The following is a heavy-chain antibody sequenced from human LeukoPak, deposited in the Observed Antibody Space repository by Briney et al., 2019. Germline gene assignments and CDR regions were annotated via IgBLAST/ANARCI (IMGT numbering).Heavy chain of an antibody. CDR2: IWYDGSNK. CDR3: ARDRGIQYYYDSSGERDYFDY. V-gene: IGHV3-33*01. CDR1: GFTFSSYG. J-gene: IGHJ4*02. Sequence: PGRSLRLSCAASGFTFSSYGMHWVRQAPGKGLEWVAVIWYDGSNKYYADSVKGRFTISRDNSKNTLYLQMNSLRAEDTAVYYCARDRGIQYYYDSSGERDYFDYWGQGTLVTVSS. D-gene: IGHD3-22*01.